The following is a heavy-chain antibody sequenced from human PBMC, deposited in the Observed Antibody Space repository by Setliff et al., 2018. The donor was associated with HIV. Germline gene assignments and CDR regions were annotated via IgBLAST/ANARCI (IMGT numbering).Heavy chain of an antibody. D-gene: IGHD3-22*01. J-gene: IGHJ6*03. V-gene: IGHV4-59*11. CDR3: ARVHYYDGSGYSEPYYMDV. Sequence: SETLSLTCTVSGGSISSHYWGWIRQPPGKGLERIGYIYYSGSTNYNPSLKSRVTISVDTSKKQFSLKLSSVTAADTAVYYCARVHYYDGSGYSEPYYMDVWGKGTTVTVSS. CDR1: GGSISSHY. CDR2: IYYSGST.